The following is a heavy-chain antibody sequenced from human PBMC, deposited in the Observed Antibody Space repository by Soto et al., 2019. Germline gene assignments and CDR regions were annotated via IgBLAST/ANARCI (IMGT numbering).Heavy chain of an antibody. CDR3: ARSTTYYYDSSGYYHAEYFQH. Sequence: PSETLSLTCAVSGGSISSGGYSWSWIRQPPGKGLEWIGYIYHSGSTYYNPSLKSRVTISVDRSKNQFSLKLSSVTAADTAVYYCARSTTYYYDSSGYYHAEYFQHWGQGTLVTVSS. V-gene: IGHV4-30-2*01. D-gene: IGHD3-22*01. CDR1: GGSISSGGYS. J-gene: IGHJ1*01. CDR2: IYHSGST.